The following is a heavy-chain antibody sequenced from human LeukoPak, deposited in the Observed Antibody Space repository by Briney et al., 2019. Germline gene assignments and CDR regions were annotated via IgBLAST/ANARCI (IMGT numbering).Heavy chain of an antibody. Sequence: SGPVLVKPTETLTLTCTVSGFSLSNARMGVSWIRQPPGKALEWLAHIFSSDEKSYSTSLKSSLTISKDTSKSQVVLTMTNMDPVDTATYYCARIKVVYDSSGYFGYYFDYWGQGTLVTVSS. CDR2: IFSSDEK. V-gene: IGHV2-26*01. CDR1: GFSLSNARMG. CDR3: ARIKVVYDSSGYFGYYFDY. D-gene: IGHD3-22*01. J-gene: IGHJ4*02.